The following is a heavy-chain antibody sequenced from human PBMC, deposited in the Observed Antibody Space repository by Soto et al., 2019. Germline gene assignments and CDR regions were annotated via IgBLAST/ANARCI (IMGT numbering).Heavy chain of an antibody. CDR3: AHRGPYCSGSSCYCRGNWFDP. J-gene: IGHJ5*02. CDR1: GFSLSTSGVG. CDR2: IYWDDDK. D-gene: IGHD2-15*01. V-gene: IGHV2-5*02. Sequence: SGPTLANPTQTLTLTCTLSGFSLSTSGVGVGWIRQPPGKALEWLALIYWDDDKRYRPSLKSRLTITKDTSKNQVVLTMTSMDPVNTATYYWAHRGPYCSGSSCYCRGNWFDPWGQGTLVTVPS.